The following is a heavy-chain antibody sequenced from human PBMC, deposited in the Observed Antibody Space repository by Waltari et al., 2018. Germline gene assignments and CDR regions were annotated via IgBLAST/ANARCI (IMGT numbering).Heavy chain of an antibody. D-gene: IGHD3-3*02. CDR1: GFTFSSSW. Sequence: EVQLVESGGGLAQPGGSLRLSCAASGFTFSSSWMTWVSQAPGKGLEWVANIKQDGSEKYYVDSVKGRFTISRDNAKNSLYLQMNSLRVEDTAVYYCASISSVTLADYWGQGTLVTVSS. J-gene: IGHJ4*02. CDR3: ASISSVTLADY. V-gene: IGHV3-7*02. CDR2: IKQDGSEK.